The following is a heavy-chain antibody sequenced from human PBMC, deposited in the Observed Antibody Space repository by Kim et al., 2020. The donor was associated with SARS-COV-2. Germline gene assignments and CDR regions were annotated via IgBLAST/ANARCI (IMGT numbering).Heavy chain of an antibody. V-gene: IGHV4-39*01. CDR2: IYYSGST. CDR1: GGSISSSSYY. D-gene: IGHD6-13*01. CDR3: AGGYSSSWTQGADY. J-gene: IGHJ4*02. Sequence: SETLSLTCTVSGGSISSSSYYWGWIRQPPGKGLEWIGSIYYSGSTYYNPSLKSRVTISVDTSKNQFSLKLSSVTAADTAVYYCAGGYSSSWTQGADYWGQGTLVTVSS.